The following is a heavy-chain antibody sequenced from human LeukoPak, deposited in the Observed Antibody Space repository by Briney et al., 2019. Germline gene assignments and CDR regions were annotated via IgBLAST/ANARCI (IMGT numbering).Heavy chain of an antibody. V-gene: IGHV4-59*08. Sequence: SQTLSLTCTVSGGSISSYYWSWIRQPPGKGLEWIGYIYYSGSTNYNPSLKSRVTISVDTSKNQFSLKLSSVTAADTAVYYCARGPTWFGELLSPYDPWGQGTLVTVSS. D-gene: IGHD3-10*01. J-gene: IGHJ5*02. CDR1: GGSISSYY. CDR3: ARGPTWFGELLSPYDP. CDR2: IYYSGST.